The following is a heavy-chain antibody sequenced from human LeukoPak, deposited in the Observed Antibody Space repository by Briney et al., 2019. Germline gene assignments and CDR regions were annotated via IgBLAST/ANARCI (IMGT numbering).Heavy chain of an antibody. J-gene: IGHJ3*02. CDR3: ARRRGYSLKEDLDAFDI. CDR1: GYSFTSYW. D-gene: IGHD5-12*01. Sequence: GESLKISCKGSGYSFTSYWIGWVRQMPGKGLEWMGIIYPGDSDTRYSPSFQGQVTISADKSISTAYLQWSSLKASDTAMYYCARRRGYSLKEDLDAFDIWGQGTMVTVSS. V-gene: IGHV5-51*01. CDR2: IYPGDSDT.